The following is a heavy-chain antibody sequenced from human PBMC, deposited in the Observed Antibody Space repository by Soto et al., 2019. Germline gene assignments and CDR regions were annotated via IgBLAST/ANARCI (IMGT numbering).Heavy chain of an antibody. CDR3: ARGWRFDP. D-gene: IGHD1-1*01. V-gene: IGHV4-34*01. J-gene: IGHJ5*02. Sequence: SETLSLTCGVYGGSFTAYQWNWIRQSPGQGLECIGEINHSGTTKYNPSLASRINLSVDTSKKQFSLKMFSVTAADTAIYYCARGWRFDPWGQGTQVTVSS. CDR2: INHSGTT. CDR1: GGSFTAYQ.